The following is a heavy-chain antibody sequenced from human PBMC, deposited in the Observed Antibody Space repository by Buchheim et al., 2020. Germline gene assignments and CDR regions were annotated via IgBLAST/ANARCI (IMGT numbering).Heavy chain of an antibody. Sequence: QVQLVESGGGVVQPGRSLRLSCAASGFTFSSYAMHWVRQAPGKGLEWVAVISYDGSNKYYADSVKGRFTISRDNSKYTLYLQMNSLRAEDTAVYYCARGPVAGTAWFDPWGQGTL. CDR3: ARGPVAGTAWFDP. V-gene: IGHV3-30*04. CDR2: ISYDGSNK. D-gene: IGHD6-19*01. CDR1: GFTFSSYA. J-gene: IGHJ5*02.